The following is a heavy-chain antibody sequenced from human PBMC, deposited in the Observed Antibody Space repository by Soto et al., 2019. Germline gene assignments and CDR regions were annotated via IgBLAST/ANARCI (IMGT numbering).Heavy chain of an antibody. Sequence: EVQLLESGGGLVQPGGSLRLCCAASGFTFHTNSMAWVRQAPGKGLEWVSAISERSERIFYDDSVRGRFTISRDDSENKLFLRMNWLRVEDTAVDYCVILALGKFDYWGQGALVTVSS. CDR1: GFTFHTNS. D-gene: IGHD1-26*01. V-gene: IGHV3-23*01. CDR3: VILALGKFDY. J-gene: IGHJ4*02. CDR2: ISERSERI.